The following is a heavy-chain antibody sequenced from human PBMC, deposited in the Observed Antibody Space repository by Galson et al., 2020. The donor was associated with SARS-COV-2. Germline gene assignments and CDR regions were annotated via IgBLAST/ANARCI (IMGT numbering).Heavy chain of an antibody. J-gene: IGHJ2*01. Sequence: GGSLRLSCAASGFTFSTYAMTWVRQAPGKGLEWVSSISKNGDNTYYADSVKGRFTMSRDNSKKTLHLQMYTLRAEDTALYYCVKRSMWGDWYFDLWGRGTLVTVSS. D-gene: IGHD3-10*02. V-gene: IGHV3-23*01. CDR1: GFTFSTYA. CDR3: VKRSMWGDWYFDL. CDR2: ISKNGDNT.